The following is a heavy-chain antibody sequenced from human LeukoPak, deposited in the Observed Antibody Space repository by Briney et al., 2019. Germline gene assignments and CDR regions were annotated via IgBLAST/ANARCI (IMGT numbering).Heavy chain of an antibody. J-gene: IGHJ3*02. V-gene: IGHV3-48*03. D-gene: IGHD2-15*01. Sequence: GGPLRLSCAASGFTFSSYEMNWVRQAPGKGLEWVSYISSSGNPIYYADSVKGRFTISRDNAKNSLYLQMNSLRAEDTALYYCARERIGDDAFDIWGQGTMVTVSS. CDR3: ARERIGDDAFDI. CDR2: ISSSGNPI. CDR1: GFTFSSYE.